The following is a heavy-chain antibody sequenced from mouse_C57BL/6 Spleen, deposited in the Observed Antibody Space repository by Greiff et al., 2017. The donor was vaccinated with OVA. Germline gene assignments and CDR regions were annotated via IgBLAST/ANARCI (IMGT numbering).Heavy chain of an antibody. D-gene: IGHD1-1*01. CDR1: GYTFTSYW. J-gene: IGHJ1*03. V-gene: IGHV1-64*01. CDR3: ARNSFTTVVEDWYFDV. CDR2: IHPNSGST. Sequence: QVQLKESGAELVKPGASVKLSCKASGYTFTSYWMHWVKQRPGQGLEWIGMIHPNSGSTNYNEKFKSKATLTVDKSSSTAYMQLSSLTSEDSAVYYCARNSFTTVVEDWYFDVWGTGTTVTVSS.